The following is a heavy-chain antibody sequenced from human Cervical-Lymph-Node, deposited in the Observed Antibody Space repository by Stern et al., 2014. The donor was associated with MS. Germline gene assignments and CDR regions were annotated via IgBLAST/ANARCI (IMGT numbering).Heavy chain of an antibody. J-gene: IGHJ4*02. CDR2: IFPGASDT. CDR1: GYTFTDYW. CDR3: ARPHSPGWSYYFDF. V-gene: IGHV5-51*01. Sequence: VQLVQSGAEVRKPGQSLTISCNISGYTFTDYWIAWVRQMPGQGLEWMGAIFPGASDTRYSPSFQGHVPISVDTSINTAYLQWSDLRASDTAMYYCARPHSPGWSYYFDFWGQGTLVAVSS. D-gene: IGHD6-19*01.